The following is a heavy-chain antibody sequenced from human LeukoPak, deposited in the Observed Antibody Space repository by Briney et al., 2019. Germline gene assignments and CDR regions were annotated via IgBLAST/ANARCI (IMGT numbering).Heavy chain of an antibody. CDR1: GFTFSSYA. J-gene: IGHJ4*02. V-gene: IGHV3-30-3*01. CDR2: ISYDGNNK. Sequence: SLRLSCAASGFTFSSYAMYWVRQAPGKGLEWVAVISYDGNNKYYADSVEGRFTISRDDSKNTLSLQMNSLRAEDTAVYYCARGAPERISSSTNYYFDYWGQGTLVTVSS. D-gene: IGHD6-6*01. CDR3: ARGAPERISSSTNYYFDY.